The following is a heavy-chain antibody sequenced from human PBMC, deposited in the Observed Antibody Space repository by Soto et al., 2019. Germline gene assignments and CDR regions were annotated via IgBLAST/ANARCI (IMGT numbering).Heavy chain of an antibody. CDR3: ASYHYYDFWIGSRHYMDA. V-gene: IGHV4-34*01. CDR2: INHSGST. J-gene: IGHJ6*03. D-gene: IGHD3-3*01. CDR1: GGSLSGYF. Sequence: QVHLEQWGAGLLKPSETLSLTCAVYGGSLSGYFWSWVRQPPGKGLEWIGEINHSGSTNYNPSLKSRVTISADTSKHQFSLRLSSMTAADSAIYYCASYHYYDFWIGSRHYMDAWGKGTTVTVSS.